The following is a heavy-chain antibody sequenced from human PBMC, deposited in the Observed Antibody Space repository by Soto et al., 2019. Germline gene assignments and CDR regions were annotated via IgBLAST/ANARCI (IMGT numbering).Heavy chain of an antibody. V-gene: IGHV3-48*03. Sequence: GSLRLSCAASGFTFSSYEMNWVRQAPGKGLEWVSYISSSGSTIYYADSVKGRFTISRDNAKNSLYLQMNSLRAEDTAVYYCARERAEIYGMDVWGQGTTVTVSS. CDR2: ISSSGSTI. CDR3: ARERAEIYGMDV. CDR1: GFTFSSYE. J-gene: IGHJ6*02.